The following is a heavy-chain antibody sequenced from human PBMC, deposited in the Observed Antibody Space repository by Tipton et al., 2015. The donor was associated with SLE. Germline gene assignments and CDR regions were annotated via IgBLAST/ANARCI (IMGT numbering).Heavy chain of an antibody. CDR3: ARGMLTWRGAIVGVDV. Sequence: TLSLTCSVSGGSISSNYWIWIRQPPGKGLEWIGYISDGGGTNYNPSLKSRVTISVDTAQNQFSLKLTSVTAADTAVYYCARGMLTWRGAIVGVDVWGQGTTVNVSS. CDR2: ISDGGGT. V-gene: IGHV4-59*08. J-gene: IGHJ6*02. CDR1: GGSISSNY. D-gene: IGHD2-8*01.